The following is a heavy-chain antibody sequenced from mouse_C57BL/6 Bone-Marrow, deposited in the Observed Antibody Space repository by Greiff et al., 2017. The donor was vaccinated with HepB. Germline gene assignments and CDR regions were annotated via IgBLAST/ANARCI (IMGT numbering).Heavy chain of an antibody. CDR2: IRLKSDNYAT. J-gene: IGHJ3*01. D-gene: IGHD2-3*01. V-gene: IGHV6-3*01. CDR3: TDDGPSRRWFAY. Sequence: EVKVEESGGGLVQPGGSMKLSCVASGFTFSNYWMNWVRQSPEKGLEWVAQIRLKSDNYATHYAESVKGRFTISRDDSKSSVYLQMNNLRAEDTGIYYCTDDGPSRRWFAYWGQGTPVTVSA. CDR1: GFTFSNYW.